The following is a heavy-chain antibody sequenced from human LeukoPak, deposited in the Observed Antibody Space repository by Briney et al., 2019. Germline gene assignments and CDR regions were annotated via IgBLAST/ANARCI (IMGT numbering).Heavy chain of an antibody. CDR2: IYSGGST. CDR3: ARTGYYYYGMDV. CDR1: GFTVSSNY. Sequence: GGSLRLSCAASGFTVSSNYMSWVRQAPGKGLERVSVIYSGGSTYYADSVKGRFTISRDNSKNMLYLQMNSLRAEDTAVYYCARTGYYYYGMDVWGQGTTVTVSS. V-gene: IGHV3-53*01. J-gene: IGHJ6*02. D-gene: IGHD3-9*01.